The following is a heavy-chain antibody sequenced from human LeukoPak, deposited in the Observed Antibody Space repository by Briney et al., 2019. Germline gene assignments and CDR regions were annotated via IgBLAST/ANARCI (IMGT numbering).Heavy chain of an antibody. CDR3: ARGRHRVYYYSYMDV. V-gene: IGHV3-30*04. CDR2: ISYDGSNK. J-gene: IGHJ6*03. Sequence: QPGRSLRLSCAASGFTFSSYAMHWVRQAPGKGLEWVAVISYDGSNKYYADSVKGRFTISRDNSKNTLYLQMNSLRAEDTAVYYCARGRHRVYYYSYMDVWGKGTTVTVSS. CDR1: GFTFSSYA.